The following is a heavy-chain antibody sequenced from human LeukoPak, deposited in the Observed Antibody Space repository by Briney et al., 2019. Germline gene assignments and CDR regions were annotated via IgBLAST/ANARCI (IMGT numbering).Heavy chain of an antibody. Sequence: GGSLRLSCAASGFTFTNYWMSWVRQAPGKGLEWVSGINWNGGSTGYADSVMGRFTISRDNAKNSLYLQVNSLRAEDTAFYYCARVVYDYVWGSYRYHDYWGQGTLVTVSS. CDR2: INWNGGST. CDR1: GFTFTNYW. V-gene: IGHV3-20*04. J-gene: IGHJ4*02. D-gene: IGHD3-16*02. CDR3: ARVVYDYVWGSYRYHDY.